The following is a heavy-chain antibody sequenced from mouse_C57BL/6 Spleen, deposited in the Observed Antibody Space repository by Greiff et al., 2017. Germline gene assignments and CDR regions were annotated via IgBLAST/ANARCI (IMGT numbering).Heavy chain of an antibody. Sequence: VQLQQSGPELVKPGASVKISCKASGYSFTDYNMNWVKQSNGKSLEWIGVINPNYGTTSYNQKFKGKATLTVDQSSSTAYMQLNSLTSEDSAVYYCARCGYGTTVVATFPLDYWGQGTTLTVSS. V-gene: IGHV1-39*01. D-gene: IGHD1-1*01. CDR2: INPNYGTT. J-gene: IGHJ2*01. CDR3: ARCGYGTTVVATFPLDY. CDR1: GYSFTDYN.